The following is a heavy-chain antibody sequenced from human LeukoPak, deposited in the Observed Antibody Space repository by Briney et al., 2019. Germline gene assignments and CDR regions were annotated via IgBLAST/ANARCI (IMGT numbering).Heavy chain of an antibody. V-gene: IGHV3-53*01. CDR1: GFTVSSNS. D-gene: IGHD5-12*01. CDR2: IYSDNT. CDR3: ARDPGSGYEEHFDY. J-gene: IGHJ4*02. Sequence: GGSLRLSCTVSGFTVSSNSMSWVRQAPGKGLEWVSFIYSDNTHYSDSVKGRFTISRDNSKNTLYLQMNSLRAEDTAVYYCARDPGSGYEEHFDYWGQGTLVTVSS.